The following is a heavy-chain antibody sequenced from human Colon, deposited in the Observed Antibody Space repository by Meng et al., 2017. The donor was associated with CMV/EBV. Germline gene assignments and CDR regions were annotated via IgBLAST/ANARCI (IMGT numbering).Heavy chain of an antibody. J-gene: IGHJ4*02. D-gene: IGHD2-8*02. Sequence: SETLSLTCTVSGDSFNAYYWSWIRQSPGKGLEWIGYVFHSGTNYNPSLNSRVTMSADASRNQFSLRLNSVTAADTAVYYCARGQGYCTSADCLKYYFDFWGQGALVTVSS. CDR1: GDSFNAYY. CDR2: VFHSGT. V-gene: IGHV4-59*01. CDR3: ARGQGYCTSADCLKYYFDF.